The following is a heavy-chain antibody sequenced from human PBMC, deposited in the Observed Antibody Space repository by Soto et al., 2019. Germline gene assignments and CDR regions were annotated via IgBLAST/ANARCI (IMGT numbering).Heavy chain of an antibody. V-gene: IGHV1-69*01. CDR2: IIPIFGTA. CDR1: GGTFSSYA. Sequence: QVQLVQSGAEVKKPGSSVKVSCKASGGTFSSYAISWVRQAPGQGLEWMGGIIPIFGTANYAQKFQGRVTITADESTTTAYMELSSLGSEDTAVYYCARNPVVVAATPLYYFDYWGQGTLVTVSS. CDR3: ARNPVVVAATPLYYFDY. D-gene: IGHD2-15*01. J-gene: IGHJ4*02.